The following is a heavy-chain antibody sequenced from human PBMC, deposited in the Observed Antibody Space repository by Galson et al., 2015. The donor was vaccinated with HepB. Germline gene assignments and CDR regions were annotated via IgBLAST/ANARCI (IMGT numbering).Heavy chain of an antibody. Sequence: SLRLSCAASGFTFSSNYMSWVRQAPGKGLEWVSVIYSGGSTYYADSEKGRFTISRDNSKNTLYLQMNSLRAEDTAVYYCARGDSSGWYCGYWGQGTLVTVSS. CDR2: IYSGGST. J-gene: IGHJ4*02. V-gene: IGHV3-66*01. CDR3: ARGDSSGWYCGY. CDR1: GFTFSSNY. D-gene: IGHD6-19*01.